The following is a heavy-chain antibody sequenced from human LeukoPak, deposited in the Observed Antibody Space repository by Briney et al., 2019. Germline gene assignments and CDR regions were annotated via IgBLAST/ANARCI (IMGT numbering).Heavy chain of an antibody. CDR2: ISAYNGNT. V-gene: IGHV1-18*04. J-gene: IGHJ4*02. D-gene: IGHD3-10*01. Sequence: ASVKVSCKPSGYTLTGYYMHWVRPAPGRGLWWMGWISAYNGNTNYAQKLQGRVTMTTDTSTSTAYMELRSLRSDDTAVYYCARDHYYGSGSYPPEPFDYWGQGTLVTVSS. CDR3: ARDHYYGSGSYPPEPFDY. CDR1: GYTLTGYY.